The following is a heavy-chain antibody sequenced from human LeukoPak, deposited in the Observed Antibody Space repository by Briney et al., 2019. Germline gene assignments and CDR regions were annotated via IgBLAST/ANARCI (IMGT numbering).Heavy chain of an antibody. CDR3: AADPDSRGWYGGGDY. D-gene: IGHD6-19*01. Sequence: ASVKVSCKASGFTFTSSTMQWVRQARGQRLEWIGWIVVGSGNTNYAHKFQERVTITRDMSTSTAYMELSSLRSEDTAVYYCAADPDSRGWYGGGDYWGQGTLVTVSS. CDR1: GFTFTSST. J-gene: IGHJ4*02. V-gene: IGHV1-58*02. CDR2: IVVGSGNT.